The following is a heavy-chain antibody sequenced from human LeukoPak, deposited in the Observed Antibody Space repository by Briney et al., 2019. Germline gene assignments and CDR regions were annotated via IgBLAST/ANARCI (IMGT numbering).Heavy chain of an antibody. Sequence: GGSLRLSCAASGFTFSDYYMSWIRQAPGQGLERVSYISSSGSTIYYADSVKGRFTISRDNAKNSLYLQMNSLRAEDTAVYYCARDANWGSVDYWGQGTLVTVSS. CDR2: ISSSGSTI. CDR1: GFTFSDYY. D-gene: IGHD7-27*01. J-gene: IGHJ4*02. CDR3: ARDANWGSVDY. V-gene: IGHV3-11*01.